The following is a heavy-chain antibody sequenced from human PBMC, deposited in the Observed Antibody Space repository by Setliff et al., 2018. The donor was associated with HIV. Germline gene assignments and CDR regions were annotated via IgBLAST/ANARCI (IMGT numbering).Heavy chain of an antibody. CDR1: GDSISSYY. V-gene: IGHV4-4*08. J-gene: IGHJ6*03. CDR3: ARDRRGYYYGSGSCYMDV. CDR2: IYTSGIT. Sequence: SETLSLTCTVSGDSISSYYWSWIRQPPGKGLEWIGYIYTSGITDYNPSLKSRVTISGDTSKNQFSLKLSSVTAADTAVYYCARDRRGYYYGSGSCYMDVWGSGTTVTVSS. D-gene: IGHD3-10*01.